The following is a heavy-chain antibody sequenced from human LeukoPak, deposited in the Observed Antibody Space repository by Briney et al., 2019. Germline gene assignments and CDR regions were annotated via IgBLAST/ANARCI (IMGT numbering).Heavy chain of an antibody. CDR2: IDWNGNNV. V-gene: IGHV3-20*04. CDR1: GFTFDDYG. Sequence: GGSLRLSCATSGFTFDDYGMNWVRQVPGKGLEWVSNIDWNGNNVDYADPVKGRFTISRDKAKNSLHLQMNSLRAEDTAVYYCARVRKQYYYDNSHYRDASDVWGQGTMVIVSS. CDR3: ARVRKQYYYDNSHYRDASDV. D-gene: IGHD3-22*01. J-gene: IGHJ3*01.